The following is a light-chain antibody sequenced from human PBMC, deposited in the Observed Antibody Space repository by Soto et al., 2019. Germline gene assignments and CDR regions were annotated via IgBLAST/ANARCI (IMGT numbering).Light chain of an antibody. Sequence: DIQMTQSPSTLSAAVGYRVTVDCRASQSISSWLAWFQQKPGKAPKLLIYKASSLESGVPSRFSGSGSGTEFTLTISRMKPDDFATYYCQQYNTHWTFGHGTQVDIK. J-gene: IGKJ1*01. CDR1: QSISSW. V-gene: IGKV1-5*03. CDR2: KAS. CDR3: QQYNTHWT.